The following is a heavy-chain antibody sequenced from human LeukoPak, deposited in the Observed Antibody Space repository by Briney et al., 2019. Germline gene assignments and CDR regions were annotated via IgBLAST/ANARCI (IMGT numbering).Heavy chain of an antibody. V-gene: IGHV3-23*01. J-gene: IGHJ4*02. D-gene: IGHD6-13*01. CDR3: AKVGSSTWYMYYFDY. CDR2: ISGDTGTT. CDR1: GFAFNSYA. Sequence: GGSLRLSCAASGFAFNSYAMTWVRQAPGKGLEWVSTISGDTGTTYFADSVKSRFTISRDNSKNTLYLQMNSLRAEDTAVYYCAKVGSSTWYMYYFDYWGQGALVTVSS.